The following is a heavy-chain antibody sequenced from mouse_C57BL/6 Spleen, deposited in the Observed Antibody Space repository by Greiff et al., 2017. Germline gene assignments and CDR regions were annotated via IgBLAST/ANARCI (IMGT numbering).Heavy chain of an antibody. CDR3: ARNIYYGNYGDYWYFDV. CDR2: IWSGGST. Sequence: VQLQESGPGLVQPSQSLSITCTVSGFSLTSYGVPWVRQSPGKGLEWLGVIWSGGSTDYNAAFISRLSISKDNSKSQVFFKMNSLQADDTAIYYCARNIYYGNYGDYWYFDVWGTGTTVTVSS. J-gene: IGHJ1*03. CDR1: GFSLTSYG. D-gene: IGHD2-1*01. V-gene: IGHV2-2*01.